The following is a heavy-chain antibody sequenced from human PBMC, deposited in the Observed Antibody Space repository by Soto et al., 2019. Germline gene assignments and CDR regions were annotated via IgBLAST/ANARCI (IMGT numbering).Heavy chain of an antibody. J-gene: IGHJ4*02. V-gene: IGHV4-34*01. Sequence: PSETLSLTCAVYGGSFSANYCSWISLPPGGRRECIGEMLQSVGNSYHPALKSRVTISVDRAKGQFSLKLTSVTVTDGAVYCCARGSVDSVDSIGYYEYWGQGTPVTVSS. CDR3: ARGSVDSVDSIGYYEY. CDR2: MLQSVGN. CDR1: GGSFSANY. D-gene: IGHD3-22*01.